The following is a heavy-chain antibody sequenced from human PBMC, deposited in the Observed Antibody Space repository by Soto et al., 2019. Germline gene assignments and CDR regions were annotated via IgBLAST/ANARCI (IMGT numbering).Heavy chain of an antibody. J-gene: IGHJ4*02. CDR3: ARSGGLDRDFSY. CDR1: GGTFSSDS. D-gene: IGHD2-15*01. V-gene: IGHV1-69*12. Sequence: QVQLVQSGAEVKKPGSSVKVSCKASGGTFSSDSFSWVRQAPGQGLEWMGGIIPMFETPIYAQKFQDRVTITADESTSTAYMQLSSLRSGDTAVYYCARSGGLDRDFSYWGQGSLVTVSS. CDR2: IIPMFETP.